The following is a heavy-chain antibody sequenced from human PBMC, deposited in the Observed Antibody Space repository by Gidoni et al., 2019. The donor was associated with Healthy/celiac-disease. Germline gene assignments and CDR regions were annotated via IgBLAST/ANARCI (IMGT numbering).Heavy chain of an antibody. CDR1: GFTFSSYA. Sequence: QVQLVESGGGVVQPGRSLRLSCAASGFTFSSYAMHWVRQAPGKGLEWVAVISYDGSNKYYADSVKGRFTISRDNSKNTLYLQMNSLRAEDTAVYYCARDRRRTLDPWGQGTLVTVSS. V-gene: IGHV3-30-3*01. J-gene: IGHJ5*02. CDR3: ARDRRRTLDP. CDR2: ISYDGSNK.